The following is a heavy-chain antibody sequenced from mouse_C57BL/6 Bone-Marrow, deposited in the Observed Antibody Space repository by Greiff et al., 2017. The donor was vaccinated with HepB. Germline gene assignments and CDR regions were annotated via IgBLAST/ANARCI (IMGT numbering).Heavy chain of an antibody. CDR1: GYSFTGYY. Sequence: VQLKESGPELVKPGASVKISCKASGYSFTGYYMNWVKQSPEKSLEWIGEINPSTGGTTYTQKFKAKATLTVDKSSSTAYIQLKSLTTEDSAVYYCARYPLHYYGSSYPYYFDYWGQGTTRTVSS. J-gene: IGHJ2*01. D-gene: IGHD1-1*01. CDR3: ARYPLHYYGSSYPYYFDY. V-gene: IGHV1-42*01. CDR2: INPSTGGT.